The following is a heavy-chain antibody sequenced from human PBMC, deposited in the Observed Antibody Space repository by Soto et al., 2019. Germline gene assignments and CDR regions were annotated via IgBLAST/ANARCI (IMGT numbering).Heavy chain of an antibody. J-gene: IGHJ4*02. V-gene: IGHV3-48*02. CDR3: ARAPYYYGSGSSYYFDY. D-gene: IGHD3-10*01. Sequence: HPGGSLRLSCAASGFTFSSYSMNWVRQAPGKGLEWVSYISSSSSTIYYADSVKGRFTISRDNAKNSLYLQMNSLRDEDTAVYYCARAPYYYGSGSSYYFDYWGQGTLVTVSS. CDR2: ISSSSSTI. CDR1: GFTFSSYS.